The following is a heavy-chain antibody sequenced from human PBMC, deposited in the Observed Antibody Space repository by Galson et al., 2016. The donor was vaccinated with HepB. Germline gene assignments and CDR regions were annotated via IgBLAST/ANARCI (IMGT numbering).Heavy chain of an antibody. CDR3: AREPSFGDLDY. J-gene: IGHJ4*02. CDR1: GFTLSSSA. V-gene: IGHV3-23*01. Sequence: SLRLSCAASGFTLSSSAMSWVRQAPGKGLEWVSAIHNDGGSAYYADSVKGRFTLSRDNSKNTLYLQMDSLRGEDTAVYYCAREPSFGDLDYWGQGTLVTVSS. CDR2: IHNDGGSA. D-gene: IGHD3-3*01.